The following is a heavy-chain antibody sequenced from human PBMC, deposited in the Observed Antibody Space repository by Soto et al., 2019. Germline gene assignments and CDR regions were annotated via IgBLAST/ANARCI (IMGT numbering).Heavy chain of an antibody. CDR2: ISSSSSYI. V-gene: IGHV3-21*01. J-gene: IGHJ4*02. CDR3: AREGYNWKYKGEY. D-gene: IGHD1-7*01. Sequence: EVQLVESGGGLVTPGGSLRLSCAASGFTFSSYSMNWVRQAPGQGPEWVSSISSSSSYIYYADSVKGRFTISRDNAKSSLDLQMSSRSAEDPAVYYCAREGYNWKYKGEYWGQGTLVTVSS. CDR1: GFTFSSYS.